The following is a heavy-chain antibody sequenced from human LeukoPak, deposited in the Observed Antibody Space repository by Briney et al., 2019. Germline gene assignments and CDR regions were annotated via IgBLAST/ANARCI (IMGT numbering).Heavy chain of an antibody. CDR1: GFTFSSYD. J-gene: IGHJ4*02. CDR3: ARGGNRYCSGGSCYMFDY. CDR2: IGTAGDT. D-gene: IGHD2-15*01. Sequence: GGSLRLSCAASGFTFSSYDMHWVRQATGKGLEWVSAIGTAGDTYYPGSVKGRFTISRENAKNSLYLQMNSLRAGDTAVYDCARGGNRYCSGGSCYMFDYWDQGTLVTVSS. V-gene: IGHV3-13*01.